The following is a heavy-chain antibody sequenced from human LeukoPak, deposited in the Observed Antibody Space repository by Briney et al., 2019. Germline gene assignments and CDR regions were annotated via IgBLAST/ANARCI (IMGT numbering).Heavy chain of an antibody. CDR2: IYTSGST. CDR3: AGAYFYFNYWYLEL. CDR1: GGSISSYY. J-gene: IGHJ2*01. Sequence: PSETLSLTCTVSGGSISSYYWSWIRQPAGKGLECIGRIYTSGSTHYNPSLTSRVTMSVDTSKNQFSLKLSSVTAADTAVSFSAGAYFYFNYWYLELWGRGTLVSV. V-gene: IGHV4-4*07. D-gene: IGHD3-9*01.